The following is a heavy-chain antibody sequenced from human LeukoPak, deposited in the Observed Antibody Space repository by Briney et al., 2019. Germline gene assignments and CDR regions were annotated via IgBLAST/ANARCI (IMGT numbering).Heavy chain of an antibody. CDR3: ARDPRGSSGYYFPY. D-gene: IGHD3-22*01. J-gene: IGHJ4*02. CDR1: GGSFSVYS. V-gene: IGHV1-69*13. Sequence: SVKVSCKASGGSFSVYSINWVRRAPRQGLEWVGGIIPIFGRGKYAQDFQGRVTITADESTSTVYMELSSLRSEDTAVYYCARDPRGSSGYYFPYWGQGTLVTVSS. CDR2: IIPIFGRG.